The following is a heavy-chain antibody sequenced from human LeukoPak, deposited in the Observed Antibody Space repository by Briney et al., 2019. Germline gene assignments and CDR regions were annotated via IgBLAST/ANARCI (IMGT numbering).Heavy chain of an antibody. CDR1: GYTLTELS. Sequence: ASVKVSCKVSGYTLTELSMHWVRQAPGKGLEWMGGFDPEDGETIYVQKFQGRVTMTEDTSTDTAYMELSSLRSEDTAVYYCATGLVQGVSFVDWGQGTLVTVSS. CDR3: ATGLVQGVSFVD. CDR2: FDPEDGET. D-gene: IGHD3-10*01. V-gene: IGHV1-24*01. J-gene: IGHJ4*02.